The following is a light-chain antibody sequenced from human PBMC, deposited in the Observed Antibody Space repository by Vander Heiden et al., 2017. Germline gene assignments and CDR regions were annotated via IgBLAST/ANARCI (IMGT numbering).Light chain of an antibody. CDR2: EVN. CDR3: SSFAGSRV. CDR1: SSDIGAYNY. V-gene: IGLV2-8*01. J-gene: IGLJ3*02. Sequence: QSALPQPPSASASPARSVPISCTGTSSDIGAYNYVSWYQKEAGKAPNLRIYEVNKRPSGVPDRFAGSKFGNTAYLTVAGLQAEDEADDYCSSFAGSRVFGGGTKLTVL.